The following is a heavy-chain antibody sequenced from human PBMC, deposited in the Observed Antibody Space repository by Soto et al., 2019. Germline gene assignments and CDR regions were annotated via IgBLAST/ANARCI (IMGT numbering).Heavy chain of an antibody. CDR3: ARSITIFRVANGMDF. D-gene: IGHD3-3*01. Sequence: ASVKVSCKASGGTFRNSAISWVRQAPGQGLEWMGGIVPVFGTPTYAQKFHGRVTITADESMSTAYMELSRLRSDDTAVYYCARSITIFRVANGMDFWGQGTTVTVYS. J-gene: IGHJ6*02. CDR2: IVPVFGTP. V-gene: IGHV1-69*13. CDR1: GGTFRNSA.